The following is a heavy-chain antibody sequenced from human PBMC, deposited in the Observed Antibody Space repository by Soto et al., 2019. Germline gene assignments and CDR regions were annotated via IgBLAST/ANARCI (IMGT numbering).Heavy chain of an antibody. V-gene: IGHV3-23*01. CDR3: AKRTVGWYFDL. CDR1: GFTFSSYA. Sequence: EVQLLESGGGLVQPGGSLRLSCAASGFTFSSYAMNWVRQAPGTGLEWVSVISGSGGSTYYADAVKGRFTISRDNSKNTLSLQMNSLRAEHTAVYYCAKRTVGWYFDLWGRGTLVTVSS. CDR2: ISGSGGST. J-gene: IGHJ2*01. D-gene: IGHD4-17*01.